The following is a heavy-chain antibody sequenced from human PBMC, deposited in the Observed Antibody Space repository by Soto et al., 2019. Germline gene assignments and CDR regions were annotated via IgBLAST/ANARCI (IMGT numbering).Heavy chain of an antibody. CDR3: AKDSSLAVAPEYFQY. V-gene: IGHV3-23*01. J-gene: IGHJ1*01. Sequence: GGSLRLSCAASGFTFSSYAMSWVRQAPGKGLEWVSAISGSGGSTYYADSVKGRFTISRDNSKNTLYLQLNSLRAEDTAVYYCAKDSSLAVAPEYFQYWGQGTLVTVSS. D-gene: IGHD6-19*01. CDR2: ISGSGGST. CDR1: GFTFSSYA.